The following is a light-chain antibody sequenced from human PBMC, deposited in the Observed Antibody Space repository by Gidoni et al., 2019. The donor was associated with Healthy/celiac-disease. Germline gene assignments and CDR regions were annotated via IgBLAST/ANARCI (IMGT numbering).Light chain of an antibody. CDR1: PSISSY. Sequence: DIQLTQSPSSLSASVGDRVTITCRASPSISSYLNLYQQKPGKDPKLLIYAASSLQSGVPARCSGSGSGTDVTLTISSLQPEDFATYYCQQSYSTPPLTFGQGTRLEIK. CDR2: AAS. V-gene: IGKV1-39*01. J-gene: IGKJ5*01. CDR3: QQSYSTPPLT.